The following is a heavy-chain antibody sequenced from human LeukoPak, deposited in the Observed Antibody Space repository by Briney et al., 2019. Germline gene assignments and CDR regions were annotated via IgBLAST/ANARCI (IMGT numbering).Heavy chain of an antibody. CDR3: ASYDSSGTDAFDI. D-gene: IGHD3-22*01. J-gene: IGHJ3*02. V-gene: IGHV4-30-4*08. CDR2: IYYSGST. Sequence: SWIRQPPGKGLEWIGYIYYSGSTYYNPSLKSRVTISVDTSKNQFSLKLSSVTAADTAVYYCASYDSSGTDAFDIWGQGTMVTVSS.